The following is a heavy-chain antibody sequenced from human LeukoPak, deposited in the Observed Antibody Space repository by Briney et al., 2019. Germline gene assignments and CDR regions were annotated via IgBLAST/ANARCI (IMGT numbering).Heavy chain of an antibody. CDR3: TSQKDYYGSGSYWTFDP. J-gene: IGHJ5*02. CDR2: IRSKAYGGTT. Sequence: GGSLRLSCTASGFTFGDYVMSWFRQAPGKGLEWVGFIRSKAYGGTTEYAASVKGRFTISRDDSKSIACVQMNSLKTEDTAVYYCTSQKDYYGSGSYWTFDPWGQGTLVTVSS. V-gene: IGHV3-49*03. D-gene: IGHD3-10*01. CDR1: GFTFGDYV.